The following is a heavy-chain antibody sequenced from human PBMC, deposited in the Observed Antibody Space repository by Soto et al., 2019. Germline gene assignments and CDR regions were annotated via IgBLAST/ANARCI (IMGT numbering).Heavy chain of an antibody. D-gene: IGHD1-26*01. CDR3: ARDVSHLGFDY. J-gene: IGHJ4*02. CDR1: GGSISSAGYY. CDR2: IYYTGAS. Sequence: QVQLQESGPGLVKPSQTLSLTCTVSGGSISSAGYYWSGIRQHPGKGLEWIGYIYYTGASYYNPSLQSRLTRSVDTSKNQFSLNLSSGTAADTAVYYCARDVSHLGFDYWGQGTLVTVSS. V-gene: IGHV4-31*03.